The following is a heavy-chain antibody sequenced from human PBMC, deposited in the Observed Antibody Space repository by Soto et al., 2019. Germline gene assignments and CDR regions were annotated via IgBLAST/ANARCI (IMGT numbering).Heavy chain of an antibody. V-gene: IGHV3-23*01. J-gene: IGHJ4*02. CDR2: FGVGGNYI. CDR1: GFTFSNYV. CDR3: AKDAISGNQVWDYFDY. D-gene: IGHD7-27*01. Sequence: GGSLRLSCAASGFTFSNYVMNWVRQAPGKWLEWVSGFGVGGNYIYYADSVKGRFTISRDNSKNTLYLQMNSLRAEDTAVYYCAKDAISGNQVWDYFDYWGQGT.